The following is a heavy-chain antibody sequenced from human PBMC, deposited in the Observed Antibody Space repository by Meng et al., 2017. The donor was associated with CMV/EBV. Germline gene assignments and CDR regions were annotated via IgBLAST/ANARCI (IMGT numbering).Heavy chain of an antibody. CDR1: GFTFDDYT. V-gene: IGHV3-43*01. D-gene: IGHD3-10*01. CDR2: ISWDDGST. J-gene: IGHJ4*02. CDR3: AKGIWFGELLPPFDY. Sequence: GESLKISCAASGFTFDDYTMHWVRQAPGKGLEWVSLISWDDGSTYYADSVKGRFTISRDNSKNSLYLQMNSLRTEDTALYYCAKGIWFGELLPPFDYWGQGTLVTVSS.